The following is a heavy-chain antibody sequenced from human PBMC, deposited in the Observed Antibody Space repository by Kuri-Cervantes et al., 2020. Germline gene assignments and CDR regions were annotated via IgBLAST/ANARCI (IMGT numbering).Heavy chain of an antibody. Sequence: SETLSLTCGVSGGSFSGYYWSWIRQFPGKGLEWIGEINHSGSTNYNPSLKSRLTISVDTSKNHFSLNLTSVTAADTAVYYCARGVEGFLDYFNYWGQGTLVTVSS. J-gene: IGHJ4*02. CDR2: INHSGST. CDR1: GGSFSGYY. D-gene: IGHD2-15*01. V-gene: IGHV4-34*01. CDR3: ARGVEGFLDYFNY.